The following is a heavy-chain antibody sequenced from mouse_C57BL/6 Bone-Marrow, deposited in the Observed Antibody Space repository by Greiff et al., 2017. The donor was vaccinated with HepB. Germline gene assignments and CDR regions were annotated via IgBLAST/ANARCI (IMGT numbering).Heavy chain of an antibody. CDR2: ISDGGSYT. CDR3: ARETGYYYGSSYFDY. D-gene: IGHD1-1*01. J-gene: IGHJ2*01. CDR1: GFTFSSYA. V-gene: IGHV5-4*01. Sequence: EVKLMESGGGLVKPGGSLKLSCAASGFTFSSYAMSWVRQTPEKRLEWVATISDGGSYTYYPDNVKGRFTISRDNAKNNLYLQMSHLKSEDTAMYYCARETGYYYGSSYFDYWGQGTTLTVSS.